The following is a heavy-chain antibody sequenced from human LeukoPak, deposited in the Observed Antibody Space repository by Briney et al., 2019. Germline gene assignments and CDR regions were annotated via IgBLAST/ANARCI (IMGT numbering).Heavy chain of an antibody. Sequence: PSETLSLTCAVSGGSISSGGYYWSWIRQPPGKGLEWIGEINHSGSTNYNPSLKSRVTISVDTSKNQFSLKLSSVTAADTAVYYCARGLVAVAGYSLYYYGMDVWGQGTTVTVSS. V-gene: IGHV4-34*01. CDR2: INHSGST. D-gene: IGHD6-19*01. CDR1: GGSISSGGYY. J-gene: IGHJ6*02. CDR3: ARGLVAVAGYSLYYYGMDV.